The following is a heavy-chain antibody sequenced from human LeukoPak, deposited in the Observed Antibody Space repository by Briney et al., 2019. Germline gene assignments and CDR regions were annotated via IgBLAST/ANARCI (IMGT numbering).Heavy chain of an antibody. CDR3: CGSGWFAGPFGY. CDR1: GGSITKNGYY. Sequence: SETLSLTCSVSGGSITKNGYYWGWIRQSPETGLEWIGSMHYSGSTYYNPSLNSRVTISVDTSKNQFSLKLTSVTAADTAVYYCCGSGWFAGPFGYWGQGALVTVSS. V-gene: IGHV4-39*07. D-gene: IGHD6-19*01. CDR2: MHYSGST. J-gene: IGHJ4*02.